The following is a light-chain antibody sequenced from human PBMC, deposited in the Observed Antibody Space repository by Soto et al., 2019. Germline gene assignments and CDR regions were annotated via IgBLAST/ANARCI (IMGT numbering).Light chain of an antibody. CDR3: CSYAGSSTRV. CDR1: SNDVGGYDY. V-gene: IGLV2-11*01. CDR2: DVT. Sequence: QSALTQPRSVSGSPGQSVTISCTGTSNDVGGYDYISWYQQHPGKAPKLMIFDVTKRPSGVPDRFSGSKSGNTASLTISGLQTEDEADYYCCSYAGSSTRVFGTGTEVTVL. J-gene: IGLJ1*01.